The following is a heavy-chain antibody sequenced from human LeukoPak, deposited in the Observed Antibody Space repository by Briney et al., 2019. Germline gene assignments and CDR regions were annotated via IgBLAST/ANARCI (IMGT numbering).Heavy chain of an antibody. CDR3: ARDQSYYGSGSSNDY. D-gene: IGHD3-10*01. Sequence: SVKVSCKASGGTFSSYAISWVRQAPGQGLEWMGGIIPIFGTANYAQKFQGRVTITADKPTSTAYMELSSLRSEDTAVYYCARDQSYYGSGSSNDYWGQGTLVTVSS. J-gene: IGHJ4*02. CDR2: IIPIFGTA. CDR1: GGTFSSYA. V-gene: IGHV1-69*06.